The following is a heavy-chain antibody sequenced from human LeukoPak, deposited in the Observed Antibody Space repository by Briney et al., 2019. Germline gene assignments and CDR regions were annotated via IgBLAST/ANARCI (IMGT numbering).Heavy chain of an antibody. Sequence: GGSLSLSCAASGFTFSSYAMSWVRQAPGKGLEWVSAISGSGGSTYYADSVKGRFTISRDNSKNTLYLQMNSLRAEDTAVYYCAKDLPRTTVVTYYFDYWGQGTLVTVSS. CDR1: GFTFSSYA. CDR2: ISGSGGST. J-gene: IGHJ4*02. V-gene: IGHV3-23*01. CDR3: AKDLPRTTVVTYYFDY. D-gene: IGHD4-23*01.